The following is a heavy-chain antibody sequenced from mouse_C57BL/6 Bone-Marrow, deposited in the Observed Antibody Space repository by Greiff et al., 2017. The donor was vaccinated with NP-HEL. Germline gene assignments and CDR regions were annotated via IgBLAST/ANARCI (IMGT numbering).Heavy chain of an antibody. CDR1: GYTFTSYW. V-gene: IGHV1-52*01. Sequence: QVQLKQPGAELVRPGSSVKLSCKASGYTFTSYWMHWVKQRPIQGLEWIGNIDPSDSETHYNQKFKDKATLTVDKSSSTAYMQLSSLTSEDSAVFYDADGEGLRWLYWYFDVGGRGTAVTV. CDR3: ADGEGLRWLYWYFDV. CDR2: IDPSDSET. D-gene: IGHD2-2*01. J-gene: IGHJ1*03.